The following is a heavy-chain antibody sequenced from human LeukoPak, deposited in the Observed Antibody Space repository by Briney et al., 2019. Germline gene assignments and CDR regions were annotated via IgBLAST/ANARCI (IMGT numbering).Heavy chain of an antibody. J-gene: IGHJ3*02. D-gene: IGHD3-22*01. CDR1: GYTFTSYG. CDR3: ARDQGAPITMIVVDAFDI. V-gene: IGHV1-18*01. Sequence: ASVKVSCKASGYTFTSYGISWVRQAPGQGLEWMGWISAYNGNTNYAQKLQGRVTMTTDTSTSTAYMELRSLRSADTAVYYCARDQGAPITMIVVDAFDIWGQATMVTVSS. CDR2: ISAYNGNT.